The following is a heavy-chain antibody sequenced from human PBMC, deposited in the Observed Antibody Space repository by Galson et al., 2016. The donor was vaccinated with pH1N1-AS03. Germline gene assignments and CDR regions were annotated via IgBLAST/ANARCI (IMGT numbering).Heavy chain of an antibody. CDR2: IWYDGSNK. D-gene: IGHD3-22*01. CDR1: GFTFSSYG. CDR3: ARGQGYNSGYFDPDY. J-gene: IGHJ4*02. Sequence: SLRLSCAASGFTFSSYGMHWVRQTPGKGLEWVAVIWYDGSNKYYADSVKGRFTISRDNSKNTLYLQMSSLRAEDTAVYYCARGQGYNSGYFDPDYWGRGTLVTVSS. V-gene: IGHV3-33*01.